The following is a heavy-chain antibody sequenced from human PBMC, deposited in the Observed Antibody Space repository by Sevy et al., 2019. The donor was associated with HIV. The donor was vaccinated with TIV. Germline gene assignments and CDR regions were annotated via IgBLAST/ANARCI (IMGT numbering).Heavy chain of an antibody. CDR3: AWGGSGYHTMYCYYGMDV. J-gene: IGHJ6*02. CDR1: GYSFTSYW. CDR2: IYPGDSDT. Sequence: GESLKISCKGSGYSFTSYWIGWVRQMPGKGLEWMGIIYPGDSDTRYSPSFQGQVTISADKSISTAYLQWSSPKASDTAMYYRAWGGSGYHTMYCYYGMDVWGQGTTVTVSS. D-gene: IGHD3-3*01. V-gene: IGHV5-51*01.